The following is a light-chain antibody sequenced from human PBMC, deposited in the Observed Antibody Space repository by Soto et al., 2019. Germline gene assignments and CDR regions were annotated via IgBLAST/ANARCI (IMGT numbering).Light chain of an antibody. CDR2: EVN. J-gene: IGLJ2*01. Sequence: QSALTQPPSVSGSPGQSVTISCTGTSSDVGGYNRVSWYQQPPGTAPKLIIYEVNNRPSGVPDRFSGAKSGNTASLTVSGLQAEDEAHYYCSSYASGNTFLFAGGTKVTVL. CDR1: SSDVGGYNR. V-gene: IGLV2-18*02. CDR3: SSYASGNTFL.